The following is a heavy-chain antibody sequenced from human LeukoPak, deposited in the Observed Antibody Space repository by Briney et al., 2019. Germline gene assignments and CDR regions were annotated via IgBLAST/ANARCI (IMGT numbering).Heavy chain of an antibody. V-gene: IGHV3-48*01. CDR2: ISTTSSTI. CDR1: GFSFSSYS. D-gene: IGHD1-14*01. J-gene: IGHJ4*02. Sequence: GGSLRLSCAASGFSFSSYSMNWVRQAPGKGLEWVSYISTTSSTIYYGDSVKGRFTISRDNAKNSLYLQMNSLRAEDTAVYYCASISRHYFDYWGRGTLVTVSS. CDR3: ASISRHYFDY.